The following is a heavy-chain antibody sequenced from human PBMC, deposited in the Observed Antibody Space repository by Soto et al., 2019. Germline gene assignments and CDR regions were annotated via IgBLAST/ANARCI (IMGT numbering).Heavy chain of an antibody. D-gene: IGHD2-2*01. CDR2: VSPNSGNT. CDR3: ARGRFYSETSTWFAY. V-gene: IGHV1-8*01. CDR1: GYTFTNYD. Sequence: ASVKVSCKASGYTFTNYDINWVRQAPGQGLEWMGWVSPNSGNTVYAQKFQDRVTMTRDTSISTAYMELSNLRFEDTAMYYCARGRFYSETSTWFAYWGQGIPVTVSS. J-gene: IGHJ5*01.